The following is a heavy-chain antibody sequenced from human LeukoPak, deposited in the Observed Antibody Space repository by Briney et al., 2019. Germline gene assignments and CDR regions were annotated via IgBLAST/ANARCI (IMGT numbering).Heavy chain of an antibody. CDR3: ASYYGDSLFDS. D-gene: IGHD4-17*01. CDR2: IKKDGSEK. Sequence: GGSLRLSCTASGFTFSSYWMSWVRQAPGKGLEWVANIKKDGSEKYYVDSVKGRFTISRDNAKKSLYLQVNSLRAEDTAVYYCASYYGDSLFDSWGQGTLVTVSS. J-gene: IGHJ4*02. V-gene: IGHV3-7*01. CDR1: GFTFSSYW.